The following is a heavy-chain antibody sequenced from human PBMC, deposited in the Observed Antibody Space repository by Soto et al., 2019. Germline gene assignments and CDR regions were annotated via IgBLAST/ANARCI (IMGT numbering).Heavy chain of an antibody. CDR3: ARGSANDYGDDDFDY. CDR2: IWYDGSNK. CDR1: GFTFSSYG. J-gene: IGHJ4*02. Sequence: QVQLVESGGGVVQPGRSLRLSCAASGFTFSSYGMHWVRQAPGKGLEWVAVIWYDGSNKYYADSVKGRFTISRDNSKNTLYLQMNRLRAEDTAVYYCARGSANDYGDDDFDYWGQGTLVTVSS. V-gene: IGHV3-33*01. D-gene: IGHD4-17*01.